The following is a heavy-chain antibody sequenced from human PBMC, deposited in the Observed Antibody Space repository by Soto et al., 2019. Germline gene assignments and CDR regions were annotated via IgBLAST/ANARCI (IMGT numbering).Heavy chain of an antibody. CDR1: GFTFSGYA. J-gene: IGHJ4*02. Sequence: EVQLLESGGGLVQPGGSLRLSCATSGFTFSGYAMTWVRQAPGKGLNWVSAITSGGDTFFADSVKGRFTISRDHSKNTFYLQMDSLTAEDTAVYYCAKSQSSGAFRLFFDYWGQGTLVTVSS. D-gene: IGHD3-22*01. CDR3: AKSQSSGAFRLFFDY. CDR2: ITSGGDT. V-gene: IGHV3-23*01.